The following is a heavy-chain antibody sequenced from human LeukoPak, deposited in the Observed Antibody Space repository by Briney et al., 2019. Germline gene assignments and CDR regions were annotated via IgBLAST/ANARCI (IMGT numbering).Heavy chain of an antibody. CDR2: IKQDGNEK. D-gene: IGHD5-18*01. Sequence: PGGSLRLSCAASGFAFSNYWMSWVRQAPGKGLEWVANIKQDGNEKHYVDSVKGRFTISRDNAKNSLYLQMNSLRAEDTAVYYCARDRRRIQLWSNSYYFDYWGQGTLVTVSS. CDR3: ARDRRRIQLWSNSYYFDY. J-gene: IGHJ4*02. CDR1: GFAFSNYW. V-gene: IGHV3-7*01.